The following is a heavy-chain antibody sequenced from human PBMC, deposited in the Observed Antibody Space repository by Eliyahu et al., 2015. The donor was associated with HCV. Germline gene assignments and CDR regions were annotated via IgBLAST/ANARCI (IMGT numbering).Heavy chain of an antibody. J-gene: IGHJ4*02. Sequence: QVQLQESGPGLVMPSETLSLTCTVSGASMSSYYWNWIRQSPGKGLEWVAYIHYTGDAKYNPSLKSRLSISLDTPKKQFSLKLTSVTAADTALYYCATTHSGNYRLGTFENWGQGSLVIVSP. V-gene: IGHV4-59*13. CDR2: IHYTGDA. D-gene: IGHD6-13*01. CDR1: GASMSSYY. CDR3: ATTHSGNYRLGTFEN.